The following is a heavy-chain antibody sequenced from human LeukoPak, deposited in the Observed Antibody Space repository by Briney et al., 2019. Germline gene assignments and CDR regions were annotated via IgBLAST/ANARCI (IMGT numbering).Heavy chain of an antibody. Sequence: GESLKISCKGSGYSFTSYWIGWVRQMPGKGLEWMGVIYPGDSDTRYSPSFQGQVTISADKSISTAYLQWSSLKASDTAIYYCARPRDNRYFDWLSFDYWGQGTLVTVSP. J-gene: IGHJ4*02. D-gene: IGHD3-9*01. CDR2: IYPGDSDT. V-gene: IGHV5-51*01. CDR1: GYSFTSYW. CDR3: ARPRDNRYFDWLSFDY.